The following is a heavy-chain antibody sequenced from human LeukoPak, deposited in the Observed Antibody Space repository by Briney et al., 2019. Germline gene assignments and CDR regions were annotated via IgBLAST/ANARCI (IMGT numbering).Heavy chain of an antibody. Sequence: GGSLRLSCAASGFTFSSYWMSWVRQAPGKGLEWVANIKQDGSEKYYVDSVKGRFTISRDNAKNSLYLQMNSLRAEDTAVYYCARARKGSGCYYFDYWGQGTLVTVSS. CDR3: ARARKGSGCYYFDY. J-gene: IGHJ4*02. CDR2: IKQDGSEK. D-gene: IGHD3-22*01. V-gene: IGHV3-7*01. CDR1: GFTFSSYW.